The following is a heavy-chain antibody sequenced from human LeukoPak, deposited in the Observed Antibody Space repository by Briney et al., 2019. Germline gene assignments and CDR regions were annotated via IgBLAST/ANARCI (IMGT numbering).Heavy chain of an antibody. CDR1: GGTFSNYA. V-gene: IGHV1-69*01. CDR3: KIGDTDYYFDY. D-gene: IGHD5-18*01. J-gene: IGHJ4*02. CDR2: IIPIFGTA. Sequence: GASVKVSCKASGGTFSNYAISWVRQAPGQGLEWMGGIIPIFGTANYAQKFQGRVTITADESTSTAYMELSSLRSEDTAVYYCKIGDTDYYFDYWGQGTLVTVSS.